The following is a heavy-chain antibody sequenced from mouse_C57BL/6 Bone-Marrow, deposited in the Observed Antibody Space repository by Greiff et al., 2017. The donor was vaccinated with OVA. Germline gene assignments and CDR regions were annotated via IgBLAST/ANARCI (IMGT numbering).Heavy chain of an antibody. J-gene: IGHJ1*03. Sequence: QVHVKQSGAELVRPGASVKLSCKASGYTFTDYYINWVKQRPGQGLEWIARIYPGSGNTYYNEKFKGKATLTAEKSSSTAYMQLSSLTSEDSAVYFCARGGRGYWYFDVWGTGTTVTVSS. CDR3: ARGGRGYWYFDV. V-gene: IGHV1-76*01. CDR2: IYPGSGNT. CDR1: GYTFTDYY.